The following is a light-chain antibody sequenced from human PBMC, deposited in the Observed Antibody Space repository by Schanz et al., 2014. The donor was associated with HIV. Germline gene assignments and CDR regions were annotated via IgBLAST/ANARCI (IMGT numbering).Light chain of an antibody. CDR3: QQYSDYPLT. CDR1: QSISIY. CDR2: AAS. V-gene: IGKV1-39*01. J-gene: IGKJ3*01. Sequence: DIQMTQSPSSLSASVGDRVTLTCRASQSISIYLNWYQQKPGKAPKLLISAASSLQSGVPSRFSGSGSGTDFTLTISSLQPEDFATYYCQQYSDYPLTFGPGTRVDL.